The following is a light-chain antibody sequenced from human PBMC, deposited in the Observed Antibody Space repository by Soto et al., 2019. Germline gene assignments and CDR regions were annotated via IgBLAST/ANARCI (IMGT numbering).Light chain of an antibody. CDR3: TSYAGSNNVL. Sequence: QSALTQPPSASGSPGQSVTNSCTGTSSDVGGYTYVSWYQQHPGNAPKLMIYEVSKRPSGVPDRFSGSKSGNTASLTVSGLQAEDEADYYCTSYAGSNNVLFGGGTKLTVL. CDR2: EVS. V-gene: IGLV2-8*01. J-gene: IGLJ2*01. CDR1: SSDVGGYTY.